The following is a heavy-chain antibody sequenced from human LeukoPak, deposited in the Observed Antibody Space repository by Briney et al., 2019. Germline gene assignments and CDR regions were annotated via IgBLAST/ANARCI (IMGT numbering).Heavy chain of an antibody. V-gene: IGHV3-23*01. D-gene: IGHD3-22*01. CDR3: AKDPRPGIVRHYYFDY. Sequence: GGSLRLSCAASGFTFSSYAMSWVRQAPGKGLEWVSAISSSGGSTYYADSVKGRFTISRDNSKNTLYLQMNSLRAEDTAVYYCAKDPRPGIVRHYYFDYWGHGTLGTVSS. CDR2: ISSSGGST. J-gene: IGHJ4*01. CDR1: GFTFSSYA.